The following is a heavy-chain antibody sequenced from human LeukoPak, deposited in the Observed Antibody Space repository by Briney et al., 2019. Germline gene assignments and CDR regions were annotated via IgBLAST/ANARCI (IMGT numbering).Heavy chain of an antibody. J-gene: IGHJ2*01. V-gene: IGHV3-72*01. CDR2: MRNKINRYTT. D-gene: IGHD6-13*01. Sequence: GGSLRLSCAASGFTFSDHYMDWVRQAPGKGLEWVGRMRNKINRYTTEYAASVKGRFTISGDDSKNSLHLQMNSLKTEDTAVYYCVRALFPSVAAAANHYYFDLWGRGTLVTVSS. CDR1: GFTFSDHY. CDR3: VRALFPSVAAAANHYYFDL.